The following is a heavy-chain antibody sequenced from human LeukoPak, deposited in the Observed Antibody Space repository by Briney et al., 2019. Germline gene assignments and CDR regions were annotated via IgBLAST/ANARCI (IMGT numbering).Heavy chain of an antibody. J-gene: IGHJ4*02. V-gene: IGHV3-49*03. Sequence: GRSLRLSCTASGFTFGDYAMSWFRQAPGRGLEWVGFIRSKAYGGTTEYAASVKGRFTISRDDSKSIAYLQMNSLKTKDTAVYYCSSSLWKPIDYWGQGTLVTVSS. CDR2: IRSKAYGGTT. CDR3: SSSLWKPIDY. CDR1: GFTFGDYA. D-gene: IGHD2/OR15-2a*01.